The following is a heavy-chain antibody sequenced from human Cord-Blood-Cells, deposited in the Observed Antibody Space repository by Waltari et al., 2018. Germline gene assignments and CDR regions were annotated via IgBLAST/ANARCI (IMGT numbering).Heavy chain of an antibody. CDR1: GYTFTGYY. Sequence: QVQLVQSGAEVKKPGASVKVSCKASGYTFTGYYMHWVRQAPGQGLEWMGWINPNSGGTNYAQKFQGWVTMTRDTSISTAYMELSRLRSDDTAVYYCARDGLIAVAGTAGEYAFDIWGQGTMVTVSS. CDR2: INPNSGGT. D-gene: IGHD6-19*01. J-gene: IGHJ3*02. CDR3: ARDGLIAVAGTAGEYAFDI. V-gene: IGHV1-2*04.